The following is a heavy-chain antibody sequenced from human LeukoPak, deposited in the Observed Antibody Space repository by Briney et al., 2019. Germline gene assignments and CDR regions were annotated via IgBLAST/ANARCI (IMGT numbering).Heavy chain of an antibody. CDR1: GFTFSSYG. CDR3: ATELWFGPDRDY. J-gene: IGHJ4*02. CDR2: ISGSGGST. D-gene: IGHD3-10*01. Sequence: PGGTLRLSCAASGFTFSSYGMSWVRQAPGKGLEWVSAISGSGGSTYYADSVKGRFTISRDNSKNTLYLQMNSLRAEDTAVYYCATELWFGPDRDYWGQGTLVTVSS. V-gene: IGHV3-23*01.